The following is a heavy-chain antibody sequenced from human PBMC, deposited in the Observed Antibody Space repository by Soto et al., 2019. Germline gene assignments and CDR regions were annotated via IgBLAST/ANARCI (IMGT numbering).Heavy chain of an antibody. Sequence: PGGSLRLSCAASGFTFSSYWMHWVRQAPGKGLVWVSRINSDGSSTSYADSVKGRFTISRDNAKNTLYLQMNSLRAEDTAVYYCARAFDSSGWYPSPQDYYGMHVWGQGTTVTVSS. CDR1: GFTFSSYW. D-gene: IGHD6-19*01. CDR2: INSDGSST. V-gene: IGHV3-74*01. CDR3: ARAFDSSGWYPSPQDYYGMHV. J-gene: IGHJ6*02.